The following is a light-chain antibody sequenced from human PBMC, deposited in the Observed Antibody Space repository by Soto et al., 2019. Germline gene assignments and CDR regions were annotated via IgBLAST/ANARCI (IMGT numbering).Light chain of an antibody. J-gene: IGLJ3*02. CDR1: GSNVGHNY. CDR3: GTWDNSLSDML. Sequence: QSVLTQPPSVSAAPGQWVTISCSGSGSNVGHNYVSWYQQFPGTAPRLLIYENNKRPSGIPDRFSGSKSSTSATLDIAGLQTGDEADYYCGTWDNSLSDMLFGGGTKLTVL. V-gene: IGLV1-51*01. CDR2: ENN.